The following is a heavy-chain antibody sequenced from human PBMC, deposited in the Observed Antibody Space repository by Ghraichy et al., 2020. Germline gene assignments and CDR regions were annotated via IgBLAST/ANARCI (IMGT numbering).Heavy chain of an antibody. J-gene: IGHJ4*02. D-gene: IGHD3-10*01. CDR3: AREESYGSGSNDGY. V-gene: IGHV1-69*17. Sequence: VKVSCKASGGTFSSYAISWVRQAPGQGLEWMGGIIPIFGIANYAQKFQGRVTITADKSTSTAYMELSSLRSEDTAVYYCAREESYGSGSNDGYWGQGTLVTVSS. CDR2: IIPIFGIA. CDR1: GGTFSSYA.